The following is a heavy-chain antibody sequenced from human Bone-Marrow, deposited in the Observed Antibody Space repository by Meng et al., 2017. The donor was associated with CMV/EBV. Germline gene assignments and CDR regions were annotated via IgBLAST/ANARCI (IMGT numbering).Heavy chain of an antibody. J-gene: IGHJ6*02. CDR2: ISSSGSTI. Sequence: GGSLRLSCAASGFTFSDYYMSWIRQAPGKGLEWVSYISSSGSTIYYADSVKGRFTISRDNAKNTLYLQMNSLRAEDTAVYYCARDQSHNTTGTLYYYYYGRDVWGQGTTVTVPS. CDR3: ARDQSHNTTGTLYYYYYGRDV. V-gene: IGHV3-11*04. D-gene: IGHD1-1*01. CDR1: GFTFSDYY.